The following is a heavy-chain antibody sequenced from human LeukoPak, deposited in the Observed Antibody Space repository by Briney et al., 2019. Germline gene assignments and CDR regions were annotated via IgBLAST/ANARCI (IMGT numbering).Heavy chain of an antibody. V-gene: IGHV3-64D*06. CDR2: ISSNGGST. D-gene: IGHD3-10*01. J-gene: IGHJ3*02. CDR3: VNNLLWFGELLSAFDI. Sequence: GGSLRLSCSASGFTFSSYAMHWVRQAPGKGLEYVSAISSNGGSTYYADSVKGRFTISRDNSKDTLYLQMSSLRAEDTAVYFCVNNLLWFGELLSAFDIWGQGTMVTVSS. CDR1: GFTFSSYA.